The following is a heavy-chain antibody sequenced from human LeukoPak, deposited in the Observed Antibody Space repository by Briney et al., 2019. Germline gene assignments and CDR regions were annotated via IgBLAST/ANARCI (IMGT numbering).Heavy chain of an antibody. CDR2: IRRDGRDE. CDR1: GFTFSSYG. J-gene: IGHJ4*02. CDR3: AKDRDGGNFFFDY. V-gene: IGHV3-30*02. Sequence: GRSLRLSCAASGFTFSSYGMHWVRQAPGKGVEWVAFIRRDGRDEDYAASVKGRFTVSRDNSRNRLYLQMNGLRPEDTALYYCAKDRDGGNFFFDYWGQGTLATVSS. D-gene: IGHD2-15*01.